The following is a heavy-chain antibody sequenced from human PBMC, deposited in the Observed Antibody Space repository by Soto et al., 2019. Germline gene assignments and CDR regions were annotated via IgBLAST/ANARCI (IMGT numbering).Heavy chain of an antibody. CDR2: IGVEGVST. CDR1: GFIFSNSA. Sequence: EVQLLESGGGLVQRGGSLRLSCAASGFIFSNSARNWFSQGPGKGLGWVSVIGVEGVSTKCADSVKGRCTVAIDNSRNAMYLQLDSLRDDDTAIYCCAKESIDHNGIYDPFDIRGQGTLVTGS. CDR3: AKESIDHNGIYDPFDI. V-gene: IGHV3-23*01. J-gene: IGHJ3*02. D-gene: IGHD3-3*02.